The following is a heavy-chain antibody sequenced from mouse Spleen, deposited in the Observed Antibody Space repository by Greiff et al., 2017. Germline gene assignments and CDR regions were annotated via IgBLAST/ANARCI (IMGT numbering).Heavy chain of an antibody. D-gene: IGHD2-5*01. CDR1: GFSLTSYG. CDR2: IWSGGST. Sequence: QVQLKQSGPGLVQPSQSLSITCTVSGFSLTSYGVHWVRQSPGKGLEWLGVIWSGGSTDYNAAFISRLSISKDNSKSQVFFKMNSLQADDTAIYYCASPLIVTTIDYAMDYWGQGTSVTVSS. V-gene: IGHV2-2*01. J-gene: IGHJ4*01. CDR3: ASPLIVTTIDYAMDY.